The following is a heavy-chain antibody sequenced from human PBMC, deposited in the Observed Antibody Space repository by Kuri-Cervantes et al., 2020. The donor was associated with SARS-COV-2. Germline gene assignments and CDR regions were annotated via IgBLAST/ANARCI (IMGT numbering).Heavy chain of an antibody. V-gene: IGHV3-30*07. J-gene: IGHJ6*02. D-gene: IGHD1-1*01. Sequence: GESLKISCAASGFTFSSYTMHWVRQAPGKGLEWVALISYDGSNKYYADSVKGRFTISRDNSKNTLYLQMNSLRAEDTAVYYCARDATTGTWYYYYGMDVWGQGTTVTGSS. CDR1: GFTFSSYT. CDR2: ISYDGSNK. CDR3: ARDATTGTWYYYYGMDV.